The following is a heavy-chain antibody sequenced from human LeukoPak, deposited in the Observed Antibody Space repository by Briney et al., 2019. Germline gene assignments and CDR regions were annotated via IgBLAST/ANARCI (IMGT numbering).Heavy chain of an antibody. J-gene: IGHJ4*02. CDR1: GFTFSSYS. D-gene: IGHD3-10*01. CDR3: ARVPLSYGLRSGSYFDY. Sequence: PGGSLRLSCAASGFTFSSYSMNWVRQAPGKGLEWVSYISSSSSTIYYVDSVKGRFTISRDNAKNSLYLQMNSLRAEDTAVYYCARVPLSYGLRSGSYFDYWGQGTLVTVSS. CDR2: ISSSSSTI. V-gene: IGHV3-48*01.